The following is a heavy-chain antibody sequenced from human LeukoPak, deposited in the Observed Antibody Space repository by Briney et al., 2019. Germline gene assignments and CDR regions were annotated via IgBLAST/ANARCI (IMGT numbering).Heavy chain of an antibody. CDR3: AGTVTTHFAY. J-gene: IGHJ4*02. V-gene: IGHV4-59*08. D-gene: IGHD4-17*01. CDR2: IFYIGNT. Sequence: SETLSLTCTVSPGSISRYYWSWIRQAPGKEPEWIGYIFYIGNTNYNPSLRGRVTISIDTSKHQFSLELASVTAADTAVYYCAGTVTTHFAYWGKGALVTVSS. CDR1: PGSISRYY.